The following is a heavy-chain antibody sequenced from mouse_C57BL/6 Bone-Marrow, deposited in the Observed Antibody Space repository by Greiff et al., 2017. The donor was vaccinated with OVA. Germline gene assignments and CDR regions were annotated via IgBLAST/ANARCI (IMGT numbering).Heavy chain of an antibody. Sequence: EVQRVESGGGLVQPGGSLKLSCAASGFTFSDYGMAWVRQAPRKGPEWVAFISNLAYSIYYADTVTGRFTISRENAKNTLYLEMSSLRSEDTAMYYCARFLYYYGSSYNYYAMDYWGQGTSVTVSS. J-gene: IGHJ4*01. CDR1: GFTFSDYG. D-gene: IGHD1-1*01. CDR2: ISNLAYSI. CDR3: ARFLYYYGSSYNYYAMDY. V-gene: IGHV5-15*01.